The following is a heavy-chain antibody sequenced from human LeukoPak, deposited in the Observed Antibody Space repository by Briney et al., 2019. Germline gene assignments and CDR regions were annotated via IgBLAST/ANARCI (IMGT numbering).Heavy chain of an antibody. V-gene: IGHV3-21*01. CDR1: GFTFSSYS. Sequence: PGRSLRLSCAASGFTFSSYSMNWVRQAPGKGLEWVSSISSSSSYIYYADSVKGRFTISRDNAKNSLYLQMNSLRAEDTAVYYCAATGGSGSYSFDLWGQGTLVTVSS. J-gene: IGHJ5*02. D-gene: IGHD3-10*01. CDR2: ISSSSSYI. CDR3: AATGGSGSYSFDL.